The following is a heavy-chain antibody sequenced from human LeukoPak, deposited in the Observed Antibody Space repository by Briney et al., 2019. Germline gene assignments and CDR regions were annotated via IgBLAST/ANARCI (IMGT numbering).Heavy chain of an antibody. J-gene: IGHJ3*02. Sequence: ASVKVSCKASGGTFSSYALSWVRQAPGQGLEWMGGIIPIFGTANYAQKFQGRVTITADESTSTAYMELSSLRSEDTAVYYCARAYCGGDCYSPRDAFDIWGQGTMVTVSS. D-gene: IGHD2-21*01. CDR3: ARAYCGGDCYSPRDAFDI. CDR2: IIPIFGTA. CDR1: GGTFSSYA. V-gene: IGHV1-69*01.